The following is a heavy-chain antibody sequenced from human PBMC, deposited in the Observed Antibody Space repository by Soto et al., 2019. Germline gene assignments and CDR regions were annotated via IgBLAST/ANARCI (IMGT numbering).Heavy chain of an antibody. CDR2: ISSSSTI. Sequence: PGGSLRLSCAASGFTFSSYSMNWVRQAPGKGLEWVSYISSSSTIYYADSVKGRFTISRDNAKNSLYLQMNSLRDEDAAVYYCARVSWQRFDYWGQGTLVTVSS. CDR1: GFTFSSYS. V-gene: IGHV3-48*02. D-gene: IGHD6-25*01. J-gene: IGHJ4*02. CDR3: ARVSWQRFDY.